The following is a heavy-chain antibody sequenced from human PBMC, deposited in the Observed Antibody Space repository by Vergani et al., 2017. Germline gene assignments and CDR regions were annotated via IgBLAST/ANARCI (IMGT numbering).Heavy chain of an antibody. CDR2: IIPIFGTT. V-gene: IGHV1-69*06. CDR1: LGPFPLXP. D-gene: IGHD3-3*01. J-gene: IGHJ6*02. Sequence: QVQLVQSGADVKKPVSSLPLSSPPSLGPFPLXPLPWLPPPPGPPLPCLGGIIPIFGTTKYAQKFQGRVTITADKSTSTAYMELSSLRSEDTAVYYCARVLGYDFWSGYSTTDYYGMDVWGQGTTVTVSS. CDR3: ARVLGYDFWSGYSTTDYYGMDV.